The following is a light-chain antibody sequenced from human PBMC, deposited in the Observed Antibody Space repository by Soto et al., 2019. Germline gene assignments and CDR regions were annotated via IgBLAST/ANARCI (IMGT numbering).Light chain of an antibody. CDR1: ASDVGGYNY. J-gene: IGLJ1*01. CDR3: CSYTSRTTYV. CDR2: AVS. V-gene: IGLV2-14*01. Sequence: QSVLTQPASVSGAPGQSITISCTGTASDVGGYNYVSCDQQHPGKAPKLMIHAVSNRPSGISSRFSGSKSGNTASLTISGLQSEDEANYFCCSYTSRTTYVFGTGTKVTVL.